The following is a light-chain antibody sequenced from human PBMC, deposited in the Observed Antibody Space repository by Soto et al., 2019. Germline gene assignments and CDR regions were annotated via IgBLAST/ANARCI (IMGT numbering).Light chain of an antibody. V-gene: IGKV1-9*01. CDR1: QGVDSS. Sequence: IPLTQSPSPLSASVGDRVTITCRASQGVDSSLAWYQQRPGKAPKLLIYAASNLQSGVPSSFSGSGSGTDFTLTISSLQPEDFATYYCQQLHDYPITFGQGTRLEIK. J-gene: IGKJ5*01. CDR3: QQLHDYPIT. CDR2: AAS.